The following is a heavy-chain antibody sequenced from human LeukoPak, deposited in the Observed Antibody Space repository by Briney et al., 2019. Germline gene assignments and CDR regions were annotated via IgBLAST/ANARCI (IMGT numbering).Heavy chain of an antibody. CDR2: VYFTGGT. D-gene: IGHD6-6*01. V-gene: IGHV4-39*01. CDR3: ARLTSSRHSFVS. CDR1: GDSISTSSYY. Sequence: SETLSLTCTVSGDSISTSSYYWSCIRQPPGGGLESAGSVYFTGGTFYNPTLRSLRTFSIETSKNQFSLTLTSVTAADTAIYYCARLTSSRHSFVSWGQGTLVTVSS. J-gene: IGHJ5*02.